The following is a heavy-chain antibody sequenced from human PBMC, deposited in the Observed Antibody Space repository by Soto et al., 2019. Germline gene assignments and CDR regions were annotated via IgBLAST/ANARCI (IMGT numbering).Heavy chain of an antibody. J-gene: IGHJ6*02. V-gene: IGHV1-18*04. CDR3: ARGSTHYGMDV. CDR1: GYTFTNNG. D-gene: IGHD1-1*01. CDR2: ISGYNGNT. Sequence: QVQLVQSGAEVKKPGASVKVSCKTSGYTFTNNGINWVRQAPGQGLEWMGWISGYNGNTAYAQKLQGRVTMTTDTFTSTAYMELRCLSSDDTAVYYCARGSTHYGMDVWGQGTTVTVSS.